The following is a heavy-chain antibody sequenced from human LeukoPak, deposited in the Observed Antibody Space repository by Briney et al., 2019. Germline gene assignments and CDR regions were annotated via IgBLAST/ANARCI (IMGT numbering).Heavy chain of an antibody. Sequence: GGSLRLSCAASGFTFTSYSMNWVRQAPGKGLEWVSTISGGGGSTYYADSVKGRFTISRDNSKNTLYLQVNSLRAEDTAVYYCAKGSAVADIYFDYWGQGTLVTVSS. J-gene: IGHJ4*02. V-gene: IGHV3-23*01. CDR1: GFTFTSYS. CDR2: ISGGGGST. D-gene: IGHD6-19*01. CDR3: AKGSAVADIYFDY.